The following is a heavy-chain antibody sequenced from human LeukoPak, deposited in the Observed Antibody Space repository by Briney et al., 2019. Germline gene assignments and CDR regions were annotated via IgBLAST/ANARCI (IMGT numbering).Heavy chain of an antibody. D-gene: IGHD3-16*02. CDR2: INHSGST. CDR3: ARGPAYYVWGSYRSRPLDY. J-gene: IGHJ4*02. V-gene: IGHV4-34*01. Sequence: SETLSLTCAVYGGSFSGYYWSWIRQPPGKGLEWIGEINHSGSTNCNPSLKSRVTISVDTSKNQFSLKLSSVTAADTAVYYCARGPAYYVWGSYRSRPLDYWGQGTLVTVSS. CDR1: GGSFSGYY.